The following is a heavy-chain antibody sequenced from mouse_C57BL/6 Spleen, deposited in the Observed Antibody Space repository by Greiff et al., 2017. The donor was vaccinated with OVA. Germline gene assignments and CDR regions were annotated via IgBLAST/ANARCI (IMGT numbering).Heavy chain of an antibody. Sequence: VKLQESGAELVRPGASVKLSCKASGYTFTDYYINWVKQRPGQGLEWIARIYPGSGNTYYNEKFKGKATLTAEKSSSTAYMQLSSLTSEDTAVYIDARSYYSNDDAMDYWGQGTSVTVSS. D-gene: IGHD2-5*01. CDR2: IYPGSGNT. CDR3: ARSYYSNDDAMDY. J-gene: IGHJ4*01. CDR1: GYTFTDYY. V-gene: IGHV1-76*01.